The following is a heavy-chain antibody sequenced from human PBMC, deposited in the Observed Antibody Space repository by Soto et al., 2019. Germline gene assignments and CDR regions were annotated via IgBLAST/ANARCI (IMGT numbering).Heavy chain of an antibody. J-gene: IGHJ4*02. V-gene: IGHV1-69*02. D-gene: IGHD4-17*01. CDR1: GGTFSSYT. CDR2: IIPILGIA. CDR3: ARAKTTVVTPDY. Sequence: QVQLVQSGAEVKKPGSSVKVSCKASGGTFSSYTISWVRQAPGQGLEWMGRIIPILGIANYAQKFQGRVTITADKSTSTAYMELSSLSSEDTAVYYCARAKTTVVTPDYWGQGTLVTVSS.